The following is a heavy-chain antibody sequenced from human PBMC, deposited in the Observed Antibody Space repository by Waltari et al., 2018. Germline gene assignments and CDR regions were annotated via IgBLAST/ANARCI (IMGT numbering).Heavy chain of an antibody. CDR3: AREGWGYYDSSGSEYFQH. J-gene: IGHJ1*01. V-gene: IGHV1-3*01. Sequence: QVQLVQSGAEVKKPGASVKVSCKASGYTFTSYAMHWVRQAPGQRLEWMGWINAGNGNTKYSRKCQGRVTITRDTAASTAYMELSSLRSEDTAVYYCAREGWGYYDSSGSEYFQHWGQGTLVTVSS. CDR2: INAGNGNT. D-gene: IGHD3-22*01. CDR1: GYTFTSYA.